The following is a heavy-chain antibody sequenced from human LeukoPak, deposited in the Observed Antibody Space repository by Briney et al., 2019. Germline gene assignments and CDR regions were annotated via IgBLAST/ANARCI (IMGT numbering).Heavy chain of an antibody. V-gene: IGHV3-30-3*01. D-gene: IGHD3-22*01. CDR3: ARMGPYYYDSSGYIDY. Sequence: GESLRLSCAASGFTFSSYAMHWVRQAPGKGLEWVAVISYDGSNKYYADSVKGRFTISRDNSKNTLYLQMNSLRAEDTAVYYCARMGPYYYDSSGYIDYWGQGTLVTVSS. J-gene: IGHJ4*02. CDR1: GFTFSSYA. CDR2: ISYDGSNK.